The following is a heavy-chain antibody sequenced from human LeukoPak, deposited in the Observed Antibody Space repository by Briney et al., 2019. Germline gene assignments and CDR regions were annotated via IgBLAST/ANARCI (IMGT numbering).Heavy chain of an antibody. CDR3: ARGFYDYVWGSYRPEGYFDY. D-gene: IGHD3-16*02. V-gene: IGHV4-34*01. CDR1: GGSFSGYY. CDR2: INHSGST. Sequence: SEALSLTCAVYGGSFSGYYWSWIRQPPGKGLEWIGEINHSGSTNYNPSLKSRVTISVGTSKNQFSLKLSSVTAADTAVYYCARGFYDYVWGSYRPEGYFDYWGQGTLVTVSS. J-gene: IGHJ4*02.